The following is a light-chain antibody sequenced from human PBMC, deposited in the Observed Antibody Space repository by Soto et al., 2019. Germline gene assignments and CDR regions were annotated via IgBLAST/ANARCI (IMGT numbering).Light chain of an antibody. CDR3: QQRRDWPPLT. Sequence: EIVLTQSPATLSLSLGERATLSCRASQSVSSYLAWYQQKPGQPPRLLIYDASNRATGIPARFSGSGSGTDFTLPISSLEPEDFAVYYCQQRRDWPPLTFGGGTKVEIK. CDR2: DAS. J-gene: IGKJ4*01. CDR1: QSVSSY. V-gene: IGKV3-11*01.